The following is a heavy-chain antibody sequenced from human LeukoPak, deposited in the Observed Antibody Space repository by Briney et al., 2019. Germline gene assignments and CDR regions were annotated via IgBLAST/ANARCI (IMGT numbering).Heavy chain of an antibody. CDR2: SSDRGDTT. Sequence: GGSLRLSCVASGFTLSSYAMSWVRQAPGKGLEWVSFSSDRGDTTEYADSVKGRFTISRDNSKNTLYLQMNGLRAEDTAIYYYAKAYLGIRDYWGQGTLVTVSS. CDR1: GFTLSSYA. J-gene: IGHJ4*02. CDR3: AKAYLGIRDY. V-gene: IGHV3-23*01. D-gene: IGHD7-27*01.